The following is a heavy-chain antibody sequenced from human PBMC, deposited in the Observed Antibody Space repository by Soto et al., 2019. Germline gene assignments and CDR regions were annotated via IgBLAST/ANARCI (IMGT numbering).Heavy chain of an antibody. CDR2: IDGSGGIT. V-gene: IGHV3-23*01. CDR1: GFTFGTTD. CDR3: VKNSGWFNT. D-gene: IGHD3-10*01. Sequence: QLLQSGGGLVQPGGSLTLSCAASGFTFGTTDMSWVRQAPGERLEWVSTIDGSGGITYYADSVKGRFTISRDNSRNTVYLQMNSLRGDDTALYYCVKNSGWFNTWGQGALVTVSS. J-gene: IGHJ5*02.